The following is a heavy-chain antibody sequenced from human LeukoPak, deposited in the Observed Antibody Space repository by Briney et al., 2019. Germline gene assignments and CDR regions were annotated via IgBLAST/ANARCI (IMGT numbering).Heavy chain of an antibody. CDR1: GYTFTSYG. Sequence: ASVTVSCTASGYTFTSYGISWVRPAPGQGLEWMGWISAYNGNTNYAQKLQGRVTMTTDTSTSTAYMELRSLRSDDTAVYYCARDLATPGDYWGQGTLVTVSS. V-gene: IGHV1-18*01. J-gene: IGHJ4*02. CDR2: ISAYNGNT. D-gene: IGHD5-12*01. CDR3: ARDLATPGDY.